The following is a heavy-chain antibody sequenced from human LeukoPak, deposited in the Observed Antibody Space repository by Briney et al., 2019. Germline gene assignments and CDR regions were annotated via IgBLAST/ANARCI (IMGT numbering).Heavy chain of an antibody. J-gene: IGHJ4*02. V-gene: IGHV3-20*04. CDR2: INWNGGST. Sequence: GESLRLSCAASGFTFGNYGMSWVRQAPGKGLEWVSGINWNGGSTGYADSVKGRFTISRDNAKNSLYLQMNSLRAEDTALYYCARVRAGQRGYSSGWYDYWGQGTLVTVSS. CDR3: ARVRAGQRGYSSGWYDY. CDR1: GFTFGNYG. D-gene: IGHD6-19*01.